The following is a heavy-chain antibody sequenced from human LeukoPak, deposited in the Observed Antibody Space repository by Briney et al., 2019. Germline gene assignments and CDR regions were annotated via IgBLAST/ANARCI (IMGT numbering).Heavy chain of an antibody. D-gene: IGHD2-8*01. V-gene: IGHV3-48*03. CDR2: ISSSGSTI. Sequence: GGSLRLSCAASGFTFSSYEMTWVRQAPGKWLEWVSYISSSGSTIYYADSVKGRFTISRDNAKNSLYLQMNSLRAEDTAVYYCARVFVDATLDYWGQGTLVTVSS. J-gene: IGHJ4*02. CDR3: ARVFVDATLDY. CDR1: GFTFSSYE.